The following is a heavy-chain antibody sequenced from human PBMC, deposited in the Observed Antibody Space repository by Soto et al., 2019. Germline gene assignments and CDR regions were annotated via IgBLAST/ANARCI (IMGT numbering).Heavy chain of an antibody. CDR3: ARGNTYYYYGMDV. D-gene: IGHD3-10*01. J-gene: IGHJ6*02. CDR1: GGSISSYY. CDR2: IYYSGST. Sequence: QVQLQESGPGLVKPSETLSLTCTVSGGSISSYYWSWIRQPPGKGLEWIGYIYYSGSTNYNPSLNSRVTISVDTSKNQFSLKLSSVTAADTALYYCARGNTYYYYGMDVWGQGTTVTVSS. V-gene: IGHV4-59*01.